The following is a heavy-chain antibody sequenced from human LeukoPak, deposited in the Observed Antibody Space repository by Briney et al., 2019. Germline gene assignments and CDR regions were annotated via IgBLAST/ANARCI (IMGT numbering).Heavy chain of an antibody. V-gene: IGHV3-23*01. CDR3: ARVPYGSGRKGAFDI. D-gene: IGHD3-10*01. Sequence: PGGSLRLSCAASGFTFSSYAMSWVRQAPGKGLEWVSAISGKGGSTYYADSVKGRFTISRDNSKNTLYLQMNSLRAEDTAVYYCARVPYGSGRKGAFDIWGQGTMVTVSS. J-gene: IGHJ3*02. CDR1: GFTFSSYA. CDR2: ISGKGGST.